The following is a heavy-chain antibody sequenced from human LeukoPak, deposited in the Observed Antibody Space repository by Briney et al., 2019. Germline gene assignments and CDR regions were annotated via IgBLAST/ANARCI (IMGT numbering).Heavy chain of an antibody. V-gene: IGHV3-33*01. Sequence: TGGSLRLSCAASGFTFSSYGMHWVRQAPGKGLEWVAVTWYDGSNKYYADSVKGRFTISRDNSKNTLYLQMNSLRAEDTAVYYCARGTTYYYDSSGYYHDYWGQGTLVTVSS. J-gene: IGHJ4*02. D-gene: IGHD3-22*01. CDR3: ARGTTYYYDSSGYYHDY. CDR2: TWYDGSNK. CDR1: GFTFSSYG.